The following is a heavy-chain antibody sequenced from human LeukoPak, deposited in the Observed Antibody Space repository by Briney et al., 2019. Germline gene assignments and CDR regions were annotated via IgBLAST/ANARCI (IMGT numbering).Heavy chain of an antibody. J-gene: IGHJ4*02. V-gene: IGHV3-48*04. Sequence: GGSLRLSCAASGFTFSSYSMNWVRQAPGKGLEWVSYISSSGSTIYYADSVKGRFTISRDNAKNSLYLQMNSLRAEDTAVYYCARDGQQLGGGIDYWGQGTLVTVSS. CDR3: ARDGQQLGGGIDY. D-gene: IGHD6-13*01. CDR1: GFTFSSYS. CDR2: ISSSGSTI.